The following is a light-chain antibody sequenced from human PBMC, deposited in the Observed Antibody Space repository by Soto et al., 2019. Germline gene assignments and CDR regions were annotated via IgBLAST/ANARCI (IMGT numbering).Light chain of an antibody. Sequence: EIVLTQSPGTLSLSPGERATLSCRASQSVSGSYLAWYQQKPGQAPRLLIYDASSRATGIPDRFSGSGSGTDYTLSISRVEPEDFAVYYCQQYGSSPKTFGQGTKVEIK. CDR3: QQYGSSPKT. CDR2: DAS. V-gene: IGKV3-20*01. J-gene: IGKJ1*01. CDR1: QSVSGSY.